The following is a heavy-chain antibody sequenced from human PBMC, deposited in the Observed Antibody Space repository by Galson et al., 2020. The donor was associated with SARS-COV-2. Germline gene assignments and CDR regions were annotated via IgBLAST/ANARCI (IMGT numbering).Heavy chain of an antibody. J-gene: IGHJ6*02. CDR2: IGSSGGSI. CDR1: GITFSRYA. D-gene: IGHD4-17*01. V-gene: IGHV3-23*01. CDR3: ARTYGDPYYAMDV. Sequence: GESLKISCAASGITFSRYAMSWVRQAPRKGPEWVSTIGSSGGSISYAGSVKGRFTISRDNSKDILYLQMNSLRAEDTAMYYCARTYGDPYYAMDVWGQGTTVTVSS.